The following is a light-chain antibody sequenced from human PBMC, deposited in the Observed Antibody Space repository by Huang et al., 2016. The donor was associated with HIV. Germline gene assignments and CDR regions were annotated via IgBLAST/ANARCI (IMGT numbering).Light chain of an antibody. CDR3: QQSNTS. Sequence: DIQMTQSPSTLSASVGDRVTITCRASESIANWLAWYQQKPGKAPKLPIYKTSNLESGVPARFSGSGSGTEFTLTISCLQPDDFATYYCQQSNTSFGQGTKVEIK. CDR2: KTS. V-gene: IGKV1-5*03. CDR1: ESIANW. J-gene: IGKJ1*01.